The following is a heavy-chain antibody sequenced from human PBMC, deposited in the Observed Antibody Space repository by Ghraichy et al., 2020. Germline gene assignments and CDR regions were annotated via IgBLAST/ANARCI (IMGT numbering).Heavy chain of an antibody. D-gene: IGHD3-10*01. V-gene: IGHV3-23*01. CDR3: AKDPRNGYYGSGSYYNRDY. J-gene: IGHJ4*02. CDR1: GFTFSSYA. Sequence: LSLTCAASGFTFSSYAMSWVRQAPGKGLEWVSAISGSGGSTYYADSVKGRFTISRDNSKNTLYLQMNSLRAEDTAVYYCAKDPRNGYYGSGSYYNRDYWGQGTLVTVSS. CDR2: ISGSGGST.